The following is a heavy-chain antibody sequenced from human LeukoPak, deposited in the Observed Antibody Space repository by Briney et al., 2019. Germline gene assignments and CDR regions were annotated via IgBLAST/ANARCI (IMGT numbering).Heavy chain of an antibody. D-gene: IGHD6-19*01. CDR2: IWYDGGNK. CDR3: ARGLAVAGTTAYYYGMDV. Sequence: GGSLRLSCAASGFTFSSYGMHWVRRAPGKGLEWVAVIWYDGGNKYYADSVKGRFTISRDNSKNTLYLQMNSLRAEDTAVYYCARGLAVAGTTAYYYGMDVWGQGTTVTVSS. J-gene: IGHJ6*02. V-gene: IGHV3-33*01. CDR1: GFTFSSYG.